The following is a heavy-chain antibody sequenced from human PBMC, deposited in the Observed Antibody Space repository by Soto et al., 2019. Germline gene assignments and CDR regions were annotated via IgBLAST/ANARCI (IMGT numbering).Heavy chain of an antibody. CDR1: GGSYSGYY. J-gene: IGHJ4*02. CDR2: INHSGST. Sequence: QVQLQQWGAGLLKPSETLSLTCAVYGGSYSGYYWSWIRQPPGKGLEWIGEINHSGSTNYNPSLKSRVTISVDTSKNQFSLKLSSVTAADTAVYYCARGRYSPTRRLYYYGGGYFDYWGQGTLVTVSS. D-gene: IGHD3-10*01. V-gene: IGHV4-34*01. CDR3: ARGRYSPTRRLYYYGGGYFDY.